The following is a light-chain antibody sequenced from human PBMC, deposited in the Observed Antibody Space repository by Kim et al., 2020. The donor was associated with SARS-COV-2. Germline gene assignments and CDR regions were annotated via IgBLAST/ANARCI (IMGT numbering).Light chain of an antibody. Sequence: SSELTQDPGVSVALGQTVSITCQGDSLRIYYASWYQQKPGQAPVLVIYGNNLRPSGIPDRFSGSSSGNTASLTITGAQADDEADYYCNSRGSSGHRLLFG. CDR2: GNN. J-gene: IGLJ2*01. CDR1: SLRIYY. V-gene: IGLV3-19*01. CDR3: NSRGSSGHRLL.